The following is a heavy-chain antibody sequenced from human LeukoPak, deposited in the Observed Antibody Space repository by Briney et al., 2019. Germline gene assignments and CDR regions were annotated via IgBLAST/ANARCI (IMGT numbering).Heavy chain of an antibody. CDR1: GYSISSGYY. D-gene: IGHD3-9*01. V-gene: IGHV4-38-2*01. CDR2: IYHSGST. Sequence: KTSETLSLTCAVSGYSISSGYYWGWIRQPPGKGLEWIGSIYHSGSTYYNPSLKSRVTISVDTSKNQFSLKLSSVTAADTAVYYCARHGFDWFLYYFDYWGQGTLVTVSS. CDR3: ARHGFDWFLYYFDY. J-gene: IGHJ4*02.